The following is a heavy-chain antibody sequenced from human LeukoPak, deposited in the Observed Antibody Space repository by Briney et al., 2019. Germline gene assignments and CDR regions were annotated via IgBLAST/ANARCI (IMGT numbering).Heavy chain of an antibody. D-gene: IGHD3-10*01. J-gene: IGHJ4*02. Sequence: SETLSLTCAVIGYSISSGYYWGWIRQPPGKGLEWIGSIYHSGSTYYNPSLKSRVTISVDTSKTQFPLRLSSVTAADTAVYYCARANYYGSGSPSVFDYWGQGTLVTVSS. CDR2: IYHSGST. V-gene: IGHV4-38-2*01. CDR1: GYSISSGYY. CDR3: ARANYYGSGSPSVFDY.